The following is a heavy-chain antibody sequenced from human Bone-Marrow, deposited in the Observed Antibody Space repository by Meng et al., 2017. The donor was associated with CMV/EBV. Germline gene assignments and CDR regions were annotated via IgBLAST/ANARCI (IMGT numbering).Heavy chain of an antibody. CDR3: ARGGHYGGNFDA. D-gene: IGHD4-23*01. Sequence: SCVASGFTCSGSWMTWVRQAPGKGLEWVAKVRQDGNEKHVVDSVRGRFTISRDNAKNSLSLQMNSLRVEDTAVYYCARGGHYGGNFDAWGQGTLVTVSS. CDR1: GFTCSGSW. CDR2: VRQDGNEK. V-gene: IGHV3-7*03. J-gene: IGHJ5*02.